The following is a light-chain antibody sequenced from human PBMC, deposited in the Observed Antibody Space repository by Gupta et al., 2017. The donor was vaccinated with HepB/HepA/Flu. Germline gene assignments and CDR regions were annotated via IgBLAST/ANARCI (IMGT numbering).Light chain of an antibody. J-gene: IGLJ2*01. CDR3: CSDAGRRDVV. CDR2: EVS. CDR1: SSDVGTYNL. Sequence: QPALTQPASVSGSPGQSITLSCPGPSSDVGTYNLFSWYQQHPGKAPKLMIYEVSKRPSGVYNRFSGSKSGNTASLTISGLQAEDEADYYCCSDAGRRDVVFGGGTKLTVL. V-gene: IGLV2-23*02.